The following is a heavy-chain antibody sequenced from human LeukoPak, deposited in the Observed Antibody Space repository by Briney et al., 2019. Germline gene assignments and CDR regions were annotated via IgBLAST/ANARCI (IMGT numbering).Heavy chain of an antibody. J-gene: IGHJ4*02. CDR1: GFTFRNYW. CDR2: INEDETER. Sequence: GGSLRLSCVASGFTFRNYWMSWLRQTPGKGLEWVANINEDETERYYVAPVEGRFTVSRDNGKNSLYLQMNGLRAEDSAVFYCARARAATYNVFADFWGQGTLVTVSS. CDR3: ARARAATYNVFADF. V-gene: IGHV3-7*01. D-gene: IGHD3-3*01.